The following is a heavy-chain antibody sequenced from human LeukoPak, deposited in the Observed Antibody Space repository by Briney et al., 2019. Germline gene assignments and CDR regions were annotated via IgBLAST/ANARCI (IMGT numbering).Heavy chain of an antibody. V-gene: IGHV3-30*02. CDR3: ANPLSGTTSYFDY. Sequence: SGGSLRLSCAASGFTFDDYAMHWVRQAPGKGLEWVAFIRYDGSNKYYADSVKGRFTISRDNSKNTLYLQVNSLRAEDTAVYYCANPLSGTTSYFDYWGQGTLVTVSS. CDR2: IRYDGSNK. CDR1: GFTFDDYA. J-gene: IGHJ4*02. D-gene: IGHD1-7*01.